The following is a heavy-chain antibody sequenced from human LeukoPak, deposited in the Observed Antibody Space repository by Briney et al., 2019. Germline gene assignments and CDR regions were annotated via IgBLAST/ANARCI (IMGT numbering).Heavy chain of an antibody. V-gene: IGHV4-59*11. Sequence: SETLSLTCTVFGDSISKHYWSWFRQSPGKGLEWIGYIFQFGSTNYNPSLKSRVSISLDSSKSQFSLSLRSVTAADTAIYYCTRGDLPDYWGQGTLVTVSS. CDR2: IFQFGST. J-gene: IGHJ4*02. CDR3: TRGDLPDY. CDR1: GDSISKHY.